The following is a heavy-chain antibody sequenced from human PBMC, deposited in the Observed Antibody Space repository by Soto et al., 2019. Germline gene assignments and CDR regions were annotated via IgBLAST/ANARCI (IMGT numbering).Heavy chain of an antibody. D-gene: IGHD3-10*01. V-gene: IGHV4-31*03. CDR2: IYHSGST. Sequence: QVQLQESGPGLVKPSQTLSLTCIVSGGSIRSANSYWSWIRQHPGKGLEWIGYIYHSGSTYYNPSLKSRVTISIDTSQNQFSLTLTSVTAADTAIFYCARDRLSLIRGVPHYDGIDVWGQGTTVTVSS. CDR3: ARDRLSLIRGVPHYDGIDV. CDR1: GGSIRSANSY. J-gene: IGHJ6*02.